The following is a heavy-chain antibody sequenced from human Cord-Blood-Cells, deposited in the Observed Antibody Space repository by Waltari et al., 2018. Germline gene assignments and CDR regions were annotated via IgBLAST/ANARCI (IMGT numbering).Heavy chain of an antibody. CDR2: ISGSGGSP. V-gene: IGHV3-23*01. D-gene: IGHD4-17*01. J-gene: IGHJ6*02. Sequence: EVQLLESGGGLVQPGGSLRLSCAASGFTFSSYAMSWVRQAPGKGLEGVSAISGSGGSPYYADSVKGRFTISRDNSKNTLYLQMNSLRAEDTAVYYCAGVFSYGDIHYGMDVWGQGTTVTVSS. CDR3: AGVFSYGDIHYGMDV. CDR1: GFTFSSYA.